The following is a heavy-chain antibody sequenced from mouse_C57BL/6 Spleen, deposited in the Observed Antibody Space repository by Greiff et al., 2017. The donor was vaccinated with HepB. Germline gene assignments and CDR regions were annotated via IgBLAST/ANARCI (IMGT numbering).Heavy chain of an antibody. V-gene: IGHV14-2*01. D-gene: IGHD1-1*01. Sequence: VQLQQSGAELVKPGASVKLSCTASGFNIKDYYMHWVKQRPEQGLEWIGRIDPEDGETKYAPKFQGKATITADTSSNTAYLQLSSLTSEDTAGYYWDRYYGSSCAMDYWGQGTSVTVSS. J-gene: IGHJ4*01. CDR2: IDPEDGET. CDR1: GFNIKDYY. CDR3: DRYYGSSCAMDY.